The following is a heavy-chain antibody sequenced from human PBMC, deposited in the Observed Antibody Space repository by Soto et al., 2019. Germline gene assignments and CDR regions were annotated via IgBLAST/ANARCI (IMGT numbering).Heavy chain of an antibody. J-gene: IGHJ5*02. D-gene: IGHD3-9*01. CDR1: GGSISSGY. Sequence: PSETLSLTCSVSGGSISSGYWTWIRHPPGKRLEWIGYIYLGGSINYNPSLKSRVIISVDTAKNQFSLSLSSVTAADTAVYYCTGSYYDIDAYNIDTWGQGTSVTISS. V-gene: IGHV4-59*01. CDR2: IYLGGSI. CDR3: TGSYYDIDAYNIDT.